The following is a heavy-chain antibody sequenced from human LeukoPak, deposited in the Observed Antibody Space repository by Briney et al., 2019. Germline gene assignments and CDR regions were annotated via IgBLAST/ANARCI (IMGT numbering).Heavy chain of an antibody. CDR3: ARGIMGGYPHFDY. D-gene: IGHD3-22*01. CDR2: ISSSSSYI. CDR1: GFTFSSYS. Sequence: SGGSLRLSCAASGFTFSSYSMNWVRQAPGKGLECVSSISSSSSYIYYADSVKCRFTISRDNAKNSLYLQMNSLRVEDTALYYCARGIMGGYPHFDYWGQGTLVTVSS. J-gene: IGHJ4*02. V-gene: IGHV3-21*04.